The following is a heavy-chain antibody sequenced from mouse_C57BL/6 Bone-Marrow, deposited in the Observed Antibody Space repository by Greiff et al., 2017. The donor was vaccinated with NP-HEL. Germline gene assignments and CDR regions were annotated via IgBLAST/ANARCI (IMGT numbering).Heavy chain of an antibody. V-gene: IGHV1-69*01. CDR1: GYTFTSYW. CDR2: IDPSDSYN. CDR3: AREGTGY. D-gene: IGHD3-3*01. J-gene: IGHJ2*01. Sequence: QVQLQQPGAELVMPGASVKLSCKASGYTFTSYWMHWVKQRPGQGLEWIGEIDPSDSYNNYNQKFKGKSTLTVDKSSSTAYMQLSSLTSEDSAVYYCAREGTGYWGQGTTLTVSS.